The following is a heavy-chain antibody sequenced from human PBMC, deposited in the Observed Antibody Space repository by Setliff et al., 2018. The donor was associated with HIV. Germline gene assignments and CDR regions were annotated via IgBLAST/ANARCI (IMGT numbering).Heavy chain of an antibody. Sequence: PGGSLRLSCAASGFTFTTYAMSWVRQAPGKGLEWVSFVSGRGTSAYYADSVKGRFTISRDNSKSTLYLQMNGLRAEDTAIYYCAKDMQYWLANAFDIWGQGTMVTVSS. D-gene: IGHD2-8*02. V-gene: IGHV3-23*01. J-gene: IGHJ3*02. CDR1: GFTFTTYA. CDR2: VSGRGTSA. CDR3: AKDMQYWLANAFDI.